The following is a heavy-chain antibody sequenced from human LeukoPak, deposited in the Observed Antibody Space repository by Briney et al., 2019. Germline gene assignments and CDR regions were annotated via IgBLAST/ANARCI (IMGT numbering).Heavy chain of an antibody. CDR2: ISSSGSTI. CDR3: ARDRSRVCSGGSCYYMDV. V-gene: IGHV3-11*04. CDR1: GFTFSDYY. Sequence: PGGSLRLSCAASGFTFSDYYMSWIRQAPGKGLEWVSYISSSGSTIYYADSVKGRFTISRDNAKNSLYLQMNSLRAEDTAVYYCARDRSRVCSGGSCYYMDVWGKGTTVTVSS. D-gene: IGHD2-15*01. J-gene: IGHJ6*03.